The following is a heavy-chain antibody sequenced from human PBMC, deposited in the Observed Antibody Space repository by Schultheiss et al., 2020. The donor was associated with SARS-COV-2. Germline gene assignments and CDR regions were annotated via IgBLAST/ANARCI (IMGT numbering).Heavy chain of an antibody. J-gene: IGHJ4*02. Sequence: GGSLRLSCAASGFTVSSNYMSWVRQAPGKGLEWVAVISYDGSNKYYADSVKGRFTISRDNSKNTLYLQMNSLRAEDTAVYYCAKLALSWNDDSNYFDYWGQGTLVTVSS. CDR2: ISYDGSNK. CDR1: GFTVSSNY. D-gene: IGHD1-1*01. CDR3: AKLALSWNDDSNYFDY. V-gene: IGHV3-30*18.